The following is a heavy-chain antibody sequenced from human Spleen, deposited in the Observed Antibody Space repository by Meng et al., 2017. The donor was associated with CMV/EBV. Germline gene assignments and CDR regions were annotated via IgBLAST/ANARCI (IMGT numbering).Heavy chain of an antibody. CDR2: ISGSGSST. J-gene: IGHJ4*02. CDR3: AKDGEGGQQLVVYFDY. D-gene: IGHD6-13*01. Sequence: GGSLRLSCAASGFRFSDYYMTWIRQAPGKGLEWVSVISGSGSSTYYADSVKGRFTISRDNSKNTLYLQMNSLRAEDTAVYSCAKDGEGGQQLVVYFDYWGQGTLVTVSS. CDR1: GFRFSDYY. V-gene: IGHV3-23*01.